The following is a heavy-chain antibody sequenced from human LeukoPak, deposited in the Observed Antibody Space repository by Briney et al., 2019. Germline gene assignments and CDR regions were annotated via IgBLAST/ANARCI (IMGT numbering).Heavy chain of an antibody. D-gene: IGHD6-6*01. Sequence: ASVKVSCKGSGGTFSSYAISWVRQAPGQGLEWMGGIIPIFGTANYAQKFQGRVTITTDESTSTAYMELSSLRSEDTAVYYCARSGHIAARRGYYYYMDVWGKGTTVTVSS. CDR2: IIPIFGTA. J-gene: IGHJ6*03. V-gene: IGHV1-69*05. CDR1: GGTFSSYA. CDR3: ARSGHIAARRGYYYYMDV.